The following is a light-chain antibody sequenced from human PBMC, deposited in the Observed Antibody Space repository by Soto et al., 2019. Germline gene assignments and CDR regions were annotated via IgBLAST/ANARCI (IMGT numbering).Light chain of an antibody. J-gene: IGKJ1*01. CDR3: QQRSNWPWT. CDR1: ETVAGSY. Sequence: EIVLTQSPGTLSLSPGERATLSCRASETVAGSYLAWYQQKPGQAPRLLIHGASTRATGIADRFSGSGSGTDFTLTISRLEPEDFAVYYCQQRSNWPWTFGQGTKVDI. V-gene: IGKV3D-20*02. CDR2: GAS.